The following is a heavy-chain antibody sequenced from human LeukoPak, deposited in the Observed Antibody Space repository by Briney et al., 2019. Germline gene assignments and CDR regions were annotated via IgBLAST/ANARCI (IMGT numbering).Heavy chain of an antibody. D-gene: IGHD4-17*01. CDR1: GYTFTSYD. V-gene: IGHV1-8*03. J-gene: IGHJ4*02. CDR3: AKVGDDYGDYFHF. CDR2: LNVKSGNT. Sequence: EASVKVSCKASGYTFTSYDINWVRQATGQGLEWMGWLNVKSGNTGYGQKFQDRVTITRNTSISTAYMELSSIKSEDTAVYYCAKVGDDYGDYFHFWGQGTLVTVSS.